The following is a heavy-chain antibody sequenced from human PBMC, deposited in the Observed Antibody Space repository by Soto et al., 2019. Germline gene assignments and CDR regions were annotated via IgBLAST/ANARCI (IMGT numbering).Heavy chain of an antibody. CDR2: ISYSGTT. V-gene: IGHV4-30-4*01. Sequence: LSLTCTVSGGSVNSGDYYWSWIRQPPGKGLDWIGYISYSGTTYYKPSLRSRITISLHTSKNQFSLRLASVTAADTAVYYCARTNYDYVWGSYRFDYWGQGTLVTVSS. J-gene: IGHJ4*02. CDR1: GGSVNSGDYY. D-gene: IGHD3-16*02. CDR3: ARTNYDYVWGSYRFDY.